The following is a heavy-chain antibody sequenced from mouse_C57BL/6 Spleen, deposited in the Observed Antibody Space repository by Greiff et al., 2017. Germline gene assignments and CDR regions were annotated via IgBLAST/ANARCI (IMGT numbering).Heavy chain of an antibody. V-gene: IGHV5-17*01. CDR1: GFPFSDYG. Sequence: EVKLMESGGGLVKPGGSLKLSCAASGFPFSDYGMHWVRQAPEKGLEWVAYISSGSSTIYYADTVKGRFTISRDNAKNTLFLQMTSLRSEDTAMYYCARQLVDYWGQGTTLTVSS. CDR2: ISSGSSTI. CDR3: ARQLVDY. J-gene: IGHJ2*01. D-gene: IGHD4-1*02.